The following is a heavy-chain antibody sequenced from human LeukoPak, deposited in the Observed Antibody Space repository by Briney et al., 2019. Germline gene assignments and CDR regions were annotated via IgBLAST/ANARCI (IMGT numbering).Heavy chain of an antibody. V-gene: IGHV3-7*01. CDR1: RFTLSNYW. D-gene: IGHD6-19*01. J-gene: IGHJ4*02. Sequence: GGSLRLSCAASRFTLSNYWMSWVRQAPGKGLEWVANIKQDGSETYYVDSVKGRFTISRDNAKNSLYLQMNSLRAEDTAVYYCARGQVSSGFDYWGQGTLVTVSS. CDR3: ARGQVSSGFDY. CDR2: IKQDGSET.